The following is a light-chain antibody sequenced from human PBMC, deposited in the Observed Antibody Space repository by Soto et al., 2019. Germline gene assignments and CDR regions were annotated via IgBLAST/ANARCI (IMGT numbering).Light chain of an antibody. CDR2: AGS. J-gene: IGKJ4*01. Sequence: EIEMTQSPATLSVSPGESATLSCRASQRIYSRLAWYQQTPGQAPKLLIYAGSTLPSGVPSRFRGSGRVADFTLTISRLHPEDFAYYCCQQSYWAPLTFGEGTKVE. CDR1: QRIYSR. CDR3: QQSYWAPLT. V-gene: IGKV3-15*01.